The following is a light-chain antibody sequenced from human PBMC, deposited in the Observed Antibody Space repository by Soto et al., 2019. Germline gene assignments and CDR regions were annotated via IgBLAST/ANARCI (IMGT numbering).Light chain of an antibody. CDR3: CSYAGTSTVYV. CDR2: DVS. CDR1: SSDVGSYNL. V-gene: IGLV2-23*02. J-gene: IGLJ1*01. Sequence: QSVLTQPASVSGSPGQSITISCSGTSSDVGSYNLVSWYQQHPDKAPKLMIYDVSKRPSGVSDRFSGSKSGNTASLTISGLQADDEADYYCCSYAGTSTVYVLGTGTKLTVL.